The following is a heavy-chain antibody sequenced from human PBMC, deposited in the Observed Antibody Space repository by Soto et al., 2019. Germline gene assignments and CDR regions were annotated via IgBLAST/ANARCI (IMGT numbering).Heavy chain of an antibody. CDR3: ARERAVGIAVALNWFDP. D-gene: IGHD6-19*01. J-gene: IGHJ5*02. Sequence: EVQLVESGGDLVQPGGSLRLSCAASGFTFSSYSMNWVRQAPGKGLEWVSYISSSSSTIYYADSVQGRFTISRDNAKNSLYLQMNSLRDEDTAVYYCARERAVGIAVALNWFDPWGQGTLVNVSS. V-gene: IGHV3-48*02. CDR2: ISSSSSTI. CDR1: GFTFSSYS.